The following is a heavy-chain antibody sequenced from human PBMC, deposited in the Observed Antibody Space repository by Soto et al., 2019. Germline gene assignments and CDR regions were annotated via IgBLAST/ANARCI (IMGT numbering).Heavy chain of an antibody. CDR3: AKDLGAGYSYLAY. D-gene: IGHD5-18*01. Sequence: GGSLRLSCAASGFTFGSHGMHWVRQAPGKGLEWVTVITKGGSATYYADSVKGRFSVSRDDSRNTLYLHMNTLKTDDTAVYYCAKDLGAGYSYLAYWGQGTPVTVS. CDR1: GFTFGSHG. CDR2: ITKGGSAT. J-gene: IGHJ4*02. V-gene: IGHV3-30*18.